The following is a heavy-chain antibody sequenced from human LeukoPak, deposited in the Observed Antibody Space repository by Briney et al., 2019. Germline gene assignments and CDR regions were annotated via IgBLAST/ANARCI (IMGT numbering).Heavy chain of an antibody. CDR2: IYDSGST. J-gene: IGHJ4*02. Sequence: SETLSLTCAVYGGSFSGYYWSWIRQPPGKGLEWIGSIYDSGSTYYNPSLKSRVTISVDTSKNQFSLKLNSVTAADTAVYYCARESVVATSIDYWGQGTLVTVSS. CDR3: ARESVVATSIDY. CDR1: GGSFSGYY. D-gene: IGHD5-12*01. V-gene: IGHV4-34*01.